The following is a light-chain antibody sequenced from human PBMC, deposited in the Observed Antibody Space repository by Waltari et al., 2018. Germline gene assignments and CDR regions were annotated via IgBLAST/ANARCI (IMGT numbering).Light chain of an antibody. CDR3: ATWDDSLNGPV. J-gene: IGLJ2*01. CDR2: TTN. Sequence: QSVLTQPPSASGTPGQRVTISCSGHSSTIGNNIVNWYQQLPGTPPKLLIYTTNPRPSGVPDRFSGSKSGTSASLAISGLQSEDEADYYCATWDDSLNGPVFGGGTKLTVL. V-gene: IGLV1-44*01. CDR1: SSTIGNNI.